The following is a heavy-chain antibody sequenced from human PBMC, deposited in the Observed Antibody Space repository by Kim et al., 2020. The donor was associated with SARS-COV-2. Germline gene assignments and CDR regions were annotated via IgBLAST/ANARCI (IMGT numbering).Heavy chain of an antibody. J-gene: IGHJ4*02. CDR3: AREGKQQLGFDY. CDR1: GGSFSGYY. CDR2: INHSRST. D-gene: IGHD6-13*01. Sequence: SETLSLTCAVYGGSFSGYYWSWIRQPPGKGLEWIGEINHSRSTNYNPSLKSRVTISVDTSKNQFSLKLSSVTAADTAVYYCAREGKQQLGFDYWGQGTLV. V-gene: IGHV4-34*01.